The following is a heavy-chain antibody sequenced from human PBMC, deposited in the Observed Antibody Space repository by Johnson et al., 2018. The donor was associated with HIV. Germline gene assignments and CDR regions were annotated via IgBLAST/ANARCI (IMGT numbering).Heavy chain of an antibody. V-gene: IGHV3-7*05. CDR2: IKQDGGEQ. CDR1: AFTFSSYW. Sequence: VQLVESGGGLIQPGGSRRLSCAASAFTFSSYWMSWVRQAPGKGLACVANIKQDGGEQYYADSVKGRFTISRDNAKKSLHVQMNSLRAEDTAVYYCARESRYSYGFGDDAFDVWGQGTMVTVSS. CDR3: ARESRYSYGFGDDAFDV. J-gene: IGHJ3*01. D-gene: IGHD5-18*01.